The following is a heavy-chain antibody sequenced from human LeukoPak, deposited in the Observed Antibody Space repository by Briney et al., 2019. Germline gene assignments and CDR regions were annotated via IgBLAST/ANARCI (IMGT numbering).Heavy chain of an antibody. CDR3: AKDTGLVAATRYYFDY. CDR2: IWYDENNK. D-gene: IGHD1-26*01. J-gene: IGHJ4*02. CDR1: RFHLSSYG. Sequence: PGGSLRLSCAAPRFHLSSYGMHSGRQAPGKGLEWEAVIWYDENNKYYADSVKGRFTISRDNSQNTLYLQMNSLRVEDTAVYYCAKDTGLVAATRYYFDYWGQGTLVTVSS. V-gene: IGHV3-33*06.